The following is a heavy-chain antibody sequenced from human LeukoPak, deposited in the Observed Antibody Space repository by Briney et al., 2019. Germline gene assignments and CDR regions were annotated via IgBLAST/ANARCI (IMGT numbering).Heavy chain of an antibody. CDR2: IRYDGSNK. V-gene: IGHV3-30*02. Sequence: LPGGSLRLSCAASGFTFSSYGMHWVRQAPGKGLEWVAFIRYDGSNKYYADSVKGRFTISRDNSKNTLYLQMNSLRAEDTAVYYCANDIGSNLDYWGQGTLVTVSS. D-gene: IGHD2-15*01. CDR3: ANDIGSNLDY. J-gene: IGHJ4*02. CDR1: GFTFSSYG.